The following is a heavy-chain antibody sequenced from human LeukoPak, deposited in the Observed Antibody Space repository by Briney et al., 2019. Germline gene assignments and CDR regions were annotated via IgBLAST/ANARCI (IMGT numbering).Heavy chain of an antibody. Sequence: SETLSLTCTVSGGSISSSSYYWGWIRQPPGKGLEWIGSIYYSGSTYYNPSLKSRVTISVDTSKNQFSLKLSSVTAADTAVYYCARSAYSSGWRYYYYGMDVWGQGTTVTVSS. D-gene: IGHD6-19*01. CDR2: IYYSGST. J-gene: IGHJ6*02. V-gene: IGHV4-39*01. CDR1: GGSISSSSYY. CDR3: ARSAYSSGWRYYYYGMDV.